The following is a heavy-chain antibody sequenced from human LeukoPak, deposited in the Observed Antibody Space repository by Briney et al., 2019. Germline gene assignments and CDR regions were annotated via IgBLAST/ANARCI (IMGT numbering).Heavy chain of an antibody. CDR2: INHSGST. D-gene: IGHD4-17*01. J-gene: IGHJ2*01. CDR3: ARGSVIGSPAYGDYSHWYFDL. V-gene: IGHV4-34*01. Sequence: SETLSLTCAVYGGSFSGYYWSWIRQPPGKGLEWIGEINHSGSTNYNPSLKSRVTISVDTSKNQFSLKLSSVTAADTAVYYCARGSVIGSPAYGDYSHWYFDLWGRGTLVTVSS. CDR1: GGSFSGYY.